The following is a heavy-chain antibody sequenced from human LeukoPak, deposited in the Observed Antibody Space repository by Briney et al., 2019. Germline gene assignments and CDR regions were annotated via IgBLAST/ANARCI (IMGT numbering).Heavy chain of an antibody. CDR1: GFTFSGSA. D-gene: IGHD1-1*01. V-gene: IGHV3-73*01. J-gene: IGHJ4*02. Sequence: GGSLRLSCAASGFTFSGSAMHWVRQASGKGLEWVGRIRSKANSYATAYAASVKGRFTISRDDSKNTAYLQMNSLKTEDTAVYYCTRHEDWNPPFDYWGQGTLVTVSS. CDR2: IRSKANSYAT. CDR3: TRHEDWNPPFDY.